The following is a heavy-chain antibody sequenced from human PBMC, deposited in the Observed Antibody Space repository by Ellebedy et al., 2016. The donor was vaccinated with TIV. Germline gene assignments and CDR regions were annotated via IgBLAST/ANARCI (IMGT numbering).Heavy chain of an antibody. D-gene: IGHD1-14*01. CDR1: GGSFSSYY. Sequence: SETLSLXXTVSGGSFSSYYWSWIRQAAGKGLDWIGRSFMGGSTTYNPSLKNRVTMSADASTTQLSLSLSSVTAADTAVYFCARLRQSRDRSHWYVDLWGRGTLVTVSS. CDR3: ARLRQSRDRSHWYVDL. CDR2: SFMGGST. J-gene: IGHJ2*01. V-gene: IGHV4-4*07.